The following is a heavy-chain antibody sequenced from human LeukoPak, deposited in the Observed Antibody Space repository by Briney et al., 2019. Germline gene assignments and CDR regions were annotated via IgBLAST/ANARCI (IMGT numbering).Heavy chain of an antibody. D-gene: IGHD4-23*01. Sequence: SETLSLTCTVSGGSISSSSYYWVWIRQPPGKGLEWIGSIYYSGSTYYNPSLKSRVTISVDTSKNQFSLKLSSVTAADTAVYYCAGTEVTNPEYFQHWGQGTLVTVSS. J-gene: IGHJ1*01. CDR2: IYYSGST. V-gene: IGHV4-39*01. CDR1: GGSISSSSYY. CDR3: AGTEVTNPEYFQH.